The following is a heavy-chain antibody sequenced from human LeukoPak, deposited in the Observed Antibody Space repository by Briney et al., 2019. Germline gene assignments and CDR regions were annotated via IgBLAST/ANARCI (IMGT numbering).Heavy chain of an antibody. CDR1: GFTFGDYA. D-gene: IGHD6-19*01. CDR2: IRSKAYGGTT. V-gene: IGHV3-49*04. Sequence: GRSLRLSCTAPGFTFGDYAMSCVRQAPGKGLERVGFIRSKAYGGTTEYAASVKGRFTISRDDSKSIAYLQMNSLKTEDTAVYYCTRPVTYSGWYVSSFDYWGQGTLVTVSS. J-gene: IGHJ4*02. CDR3: TRPVTYSGWYVSSFDY.